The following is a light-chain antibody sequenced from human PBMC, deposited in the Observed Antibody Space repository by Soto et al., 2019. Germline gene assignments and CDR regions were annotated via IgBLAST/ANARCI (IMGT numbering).Light chain of an antibody. CDR1: QSISSY. J-gene: IGKJ1*01. V-gene: IGKV1-39*01. CDR2: AAS. CDR3: QQSYSTPPVT. Sequence: DIRLSQSPSSLSASVGDRVTITGRASQSISSYLNWYQQKPGKAPKLLIYAASSLQSGVPSRFSGSGSGTDFTLTISSLQPEDFATYYCQQSYSTPPVTFGQGTKV.